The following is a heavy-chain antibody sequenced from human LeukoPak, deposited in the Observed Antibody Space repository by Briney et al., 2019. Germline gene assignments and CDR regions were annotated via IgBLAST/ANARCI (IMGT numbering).Heavy chain of an antibody. V-gene: IGHV3-53*01. CDR3: ARAVATVSYFYMYV. Sequence: GGSLRLSCAASGFTLSSNYIIWGRQAPGKGVEWGSAIYSGGTTYYTDSVKGGFTISRDNSKTTLYLQMNSLRAEDTAVYYCARAVATVSYFYMYVWGNGTTVTISS. D-gene: IGHD5-12*01. J-gene: IGHJ6*03. CDR2: IYSGGTT. CDR1: GFTLSSNY.